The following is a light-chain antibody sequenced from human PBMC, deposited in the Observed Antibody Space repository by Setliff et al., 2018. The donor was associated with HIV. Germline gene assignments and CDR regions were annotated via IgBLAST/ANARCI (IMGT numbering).Light chain of an antibody. V-gene: IGLV2-14*03. CDR2: DVS. J-gene: IGLJ2*01. CDR1: SSDVGGYNY. Sequence: QSALTQPASVSGSPGQSIAISCTGTSSDVGGYNYVSWYQQHPGKAPKVLIFDVSSRPSGVSDRFSGSKSGNTASLTISGLQAEDEADYFCCSYTSSTTVIFGGGTQLTVL. CDR3: CSYTSSTTVI.